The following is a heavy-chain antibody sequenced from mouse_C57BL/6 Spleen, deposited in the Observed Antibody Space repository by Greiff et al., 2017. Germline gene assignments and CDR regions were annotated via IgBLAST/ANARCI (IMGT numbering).Heavy chain of an antibody. CDR3: ARSWTAQAGV. CDR1: GYAFSSYW. V-gene: IGHV1-80*01. CDR2: IYPGDGDT. D-gene: IGHD3-2*02. J-gene: IGHJ1*03. Sequence: VKLMESGAELVKPGASVKISCKASGYAFSSYWMNWVKQRPGKGLEWIGQIYPGDGDTNYNGKFKGKATLTADKSSSTAYMQLSSLTSEDSAVYFCARSWTAQAGVWGTGTTVTVSS.